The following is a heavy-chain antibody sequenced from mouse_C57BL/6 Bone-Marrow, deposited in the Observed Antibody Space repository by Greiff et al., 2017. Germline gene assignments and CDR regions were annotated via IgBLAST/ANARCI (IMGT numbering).Heavy chain of an antibody. D-gene: IGHD1-2*01. Sequence: EVKLQESGAELVRPGASVKLSCTASGFNIKDDYMHWVKQRPEQGLEWIGWIDPENGDTEYASKFQGKATITADTSSNTAYLQLSSLTSEDTAVYYCTTTPRRRTWFAYWGQGTLVTVSA. J-gene: IGHJ3*01. CDR1: GFNIKDDY. V-gene: IGHV14-4*01. CDR3: TTTPRRRTWFAY. CDR2: IDPENGDT.